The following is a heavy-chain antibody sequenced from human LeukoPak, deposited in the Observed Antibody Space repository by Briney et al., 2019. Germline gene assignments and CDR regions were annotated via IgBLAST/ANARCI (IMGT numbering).Heavy chain of an antibody. V-gene: IGHV3-30*02. CDR2: QGYDGSNK. CDR1: GFTFSFFR. CDR3: AKSRARLKFPFDAFDI. J-gene: IGHJ3*02. Sequence: GGSLRLSCSASGFTFSFFRVLGPRHAPGKGLEGVAIQGYDGSNKYYADSVKGRFTISRDNSKNTLYLQMNSLRAEDTAVYYCAKSRARLKFPFDAFDIWGQGTMVTVSS.